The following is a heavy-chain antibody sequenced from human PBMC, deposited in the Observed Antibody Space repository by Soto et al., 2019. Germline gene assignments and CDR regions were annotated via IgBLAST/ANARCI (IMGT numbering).Heavy chain of an antibody. CDR3: AREAGTRIVVVIPYGMDV. V-gene: IGHV1-69*13. Sequence: SVKVSCKASGGTFSSYAISWVRQAPGQGLEWMGGIIPIFGTANYAQKFQGRVTITADESTSTAYMELSSLRAEDTAVDYCAREAGTRIVVVIPYGMDVWGQGTTVTVSS. CDR1: GGTFSSYA. J-gene: IGHJ6*02. CDR2: IIPIFGTA. D-gene: IGHD3-22*01.